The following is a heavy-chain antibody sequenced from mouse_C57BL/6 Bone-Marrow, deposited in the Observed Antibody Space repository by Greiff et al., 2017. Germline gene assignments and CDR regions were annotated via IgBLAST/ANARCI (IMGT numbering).Heavy chain of an antibody. CDR1: GYTFTSYD. J-gene: IGHJ1*03. V-gene: IGHV1-85*01. D-gene: IGHD1-1*01. CDR2: IYPRDGST. CDR3: ARDYGSSYWYVDV. Sequence: QVQLKESGPELVKPGASVKLSCKASGYTFTSYDINWVKQRPGQGLEWIGWIYPRDGSTKYNEKLKGKATLTVDTSSSTAYMELHSLTSEDSAVYFCARDYGSSYWYVDVWGTGTTVTVSS.